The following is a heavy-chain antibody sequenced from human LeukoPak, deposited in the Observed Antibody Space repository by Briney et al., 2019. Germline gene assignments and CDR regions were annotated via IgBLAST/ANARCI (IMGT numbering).Heavy chain of an antibody. CDR1: GCTFSSYG. J-gene: IGHJ4*02. V-gene: IGHV3-30*03. Sequence: GGSLRLSCAVSGCTFSSYGMHWVRQAPGKGLEWVAVISYDGSNKYYADSVKGRFTISRDNSKNTLYLQMNSLRAEDTAVYYCARPQETTVTHFDYWGQGTLVTVSS. D-gene: IGHD4-17*01. CDR3: ARPQETTVTHFDY. CDR2: ISYDGSNK.